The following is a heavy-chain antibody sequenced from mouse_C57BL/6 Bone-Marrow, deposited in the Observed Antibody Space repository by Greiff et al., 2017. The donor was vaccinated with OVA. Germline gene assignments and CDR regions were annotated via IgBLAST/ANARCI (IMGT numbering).Heavy chain of an antibody. Sequence: VQLQQPGAELVMPGASVKLSCKASGYTFTSYWMHWVKQRPGQGLEWIGEIDPSDSYTNYNQKFKGKSTLTVDKSSSTAYMQLSSLTSEDSAVYCCAGIITAVVDWGQGTLVTVSA. D-gene: IGHD1-1*01. V-gene: IGHV1-69*01. CDR3: AGIITAVVD. J-gene: IGHJ3*01. CDR1: GYTFTSYW. CDR2: IDPSDSYT.